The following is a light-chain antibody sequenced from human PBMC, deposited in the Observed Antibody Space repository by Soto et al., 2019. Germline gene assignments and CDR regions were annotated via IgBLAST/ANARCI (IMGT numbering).Light chain of an antibody. CDR2: EVS. Sequence: QSALTQFPSASGSPGQSVTISCTGTSSYVGGYNYVSWYQQHPGKAPKLMIYEVSERPSGVPDRFSGSKSGNTASLTVSGLQAEDEANYYCSSYAGSNNYVIFGGGTKLTVL. CDR3: SSYAGSNNYVI. J-gene: IGLJ2*01. V-gene: IGLV2-8*01. CDR1: SSYVGGYNY.